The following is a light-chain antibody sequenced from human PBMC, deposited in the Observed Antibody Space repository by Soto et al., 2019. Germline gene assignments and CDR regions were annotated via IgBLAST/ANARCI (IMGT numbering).Light chain of an antibody. Sequence: DIQMTQSPSTLSASVGDRVTTTCRASQSISSWLAWYQQKPGKAPKLLIYKASSLESGVPSRFSGSGSGTEFTLTISSLQPDDFANYYCQQYNSYWTFGQGTKVEIK. CDR3: QQYNSYWT. J-gene: IGKJ1*01. CDR2: KAS. V-gene: IGKV1-5*03. CDR1: QSISSW.